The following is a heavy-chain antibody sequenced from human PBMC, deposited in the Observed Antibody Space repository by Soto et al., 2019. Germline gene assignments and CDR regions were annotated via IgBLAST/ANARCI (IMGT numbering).Heavy chain of an antibody. J-gene: IGHJ3*02. D-gene: IGHD6-13*01. CDR1: GGSISSGDYY. CDR2: IYYSGST. V-gene: IGHV4-30-4*01. CDR3: ASNIAAAGISDAFDI. Sequence: QVQLQESGPGLVKPSQTLSLICTVSGGSISSGDYYWSWIRQPPGKGLEWIGYIYYSGSTYYNPSLKSRVTISVDTSKNQFSLKLSSVTAADTAVYYCASNIAAAGISDAFDIWGQGTMVTVSS.